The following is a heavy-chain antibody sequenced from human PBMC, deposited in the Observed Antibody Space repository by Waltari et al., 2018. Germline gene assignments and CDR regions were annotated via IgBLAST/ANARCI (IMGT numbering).Heavy chain of an antibody. CDR3: ASHLEDFYYYMNV. J-gene: IGHJ6*03. CDR2: IGRSSTYT. V-gene: IGHV3-21*06. CDR1: GFSFTAYT. Sequence: EVQLVESGGGLVKPGGSLRPSCAASGFSFTAYTMNWVRQTPGKGLEWVSYIGRSSTYTYCADSVKGRFTISRDNAANSLYLEMNALRPEDTAVYYCASHLEDFYYYMNVWGKGTTVTVSS.